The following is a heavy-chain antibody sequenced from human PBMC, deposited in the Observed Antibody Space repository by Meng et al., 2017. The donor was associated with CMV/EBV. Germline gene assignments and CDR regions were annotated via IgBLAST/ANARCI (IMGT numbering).Heavy chain of an antibody. V-gene: IGHV4-30-4*08. CDR3: ARVTSRVAGAFDY. J-gene: IGHJ4*02. CDR1: GGSISSSSYY. D-gene: IGHD1-14*01. CDR2: IYYSGST. Sequence: PVQESGPGLVKPSETLSLTCTVSGGSISSSSYYWGWIRQPPGKGLEWIGYIYYSGSTYYNPSLKSRVTISVDTSKNQFSLKLSSVTAADTAVYYCARVTSRVAGAFDYWGQGTLVTVSS.